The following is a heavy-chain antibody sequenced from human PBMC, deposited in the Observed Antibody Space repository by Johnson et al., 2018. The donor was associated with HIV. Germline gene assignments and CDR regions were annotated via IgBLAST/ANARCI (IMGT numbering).Heavy chain of an antibody. J-gene: IGHJ3*02. CDR3: AAYYDFWSGSYTSGFDI. CDR1: GFTVSSNY. V-gene: IGHV3-7*01. D-gene: IGHD3-3*01. CDR2: IKQDGSEK. Sequence: VQLVESGGVVVQPGGSLRLSCAASGFTVSSNYMSWVRQAPGKGLEWVANIKQDGSEKYFGDSVKGRITISRDNAKNSLFLQMNSLRPEDTAMYYCAAYYDFWSGSYTSGFDIWGQGTMVTVSS.